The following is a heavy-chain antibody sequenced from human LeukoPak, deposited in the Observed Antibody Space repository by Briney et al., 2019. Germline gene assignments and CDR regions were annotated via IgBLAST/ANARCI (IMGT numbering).Heavy chain of an antibody. CDR1: GFTFSSYA. D-gene: IGHD6-19*01. V-gene: IGHV3-30*04. Sequence: GGSLRLSCAASGFTFSSYAMHWVRQAPGKGLEWVAVISYDGSNKYYADSVKGRFTISRDNSKNTLYLQMNSLRAEDTAVYYCAREYLQQWLVRENWFDPWGQGTLVTVSS. J-gene: IGHJ5*02. CDR2: ISYDGSNK. CDR3: AREYLQQWLVRENWFDP.